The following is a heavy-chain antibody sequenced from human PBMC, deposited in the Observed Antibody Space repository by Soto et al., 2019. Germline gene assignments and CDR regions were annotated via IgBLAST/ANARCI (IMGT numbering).Heavy chain of an antibody. CDR3: ARDSLTGNYFDP. CDR2: IYHSGYT. CDR1: GGSISSGGYA. V-gene: IGHV4-30-2*01. D-gene: IGHD1-7*01. Sequence: SETLALTCAVSGGSISSGGYAWNWIRQPPGKGLEWIGYIYHSGYTSYNPSLKNRVTISVDKSKNQFPLTLSFVTAADTAVYYCARDSLTGNYFDPWGQGTLVTVSS. J-gene: IGHJ5*02.